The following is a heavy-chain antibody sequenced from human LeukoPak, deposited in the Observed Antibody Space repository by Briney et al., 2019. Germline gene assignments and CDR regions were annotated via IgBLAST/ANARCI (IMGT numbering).Heavy chain of an antibody. V-gene: IGHV3-30*04. J-gene: IGHJ4*02. Sequence: PGGSLRLPCAASGFTFSSYAMHWVRQAPGKGLEWVAVISYDGSNKYYADSVKGRFTISRDNSKNTLYLQMNSLRAEDTAVYYCARSLTTVVGGNYWGQGTLVTVSS. D-gene: IGHD4-23*01. CDR2: ISYDGSNK. CDR1: GFTFSSYA. CDR3: ARSLTTVVGGNY.